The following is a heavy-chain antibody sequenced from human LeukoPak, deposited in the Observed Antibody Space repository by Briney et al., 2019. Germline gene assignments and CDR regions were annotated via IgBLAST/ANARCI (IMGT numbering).Heavy chain of an antibody. CDR2: INTDTGTP. Sequence: ASVKVSCKASGDTFTSYTMNWVRQAPGQGLEWMGRINTDTGTPMYDQGFTGRFVFSFDTSVSTAYLQISSLKAEDTAVYYCARDWRARYNWFDPWGQGTLVTVSS. D-gene: IGHD3-3*01. V-gene: IGHV7-4-1*02. CDR1: GDTFTSYT. J-gene: IGHJ5*02. CDR3: ARDWRARYNWFDP.